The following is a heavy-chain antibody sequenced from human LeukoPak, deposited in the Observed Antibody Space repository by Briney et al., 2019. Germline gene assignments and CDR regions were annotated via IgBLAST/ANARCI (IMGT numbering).Heavy chain of an antibody. J-gene: IGHJ4*02. CDR3: VRTPPNWGADF. CDR2: MSPNSGNT. CDR1: GYTFTSYD. Sequence: VSVKVSCKASGYTFTSYDINWMRQATGQGLEWMGWMSPNSGNTGYAQKFQGRVTMTRDTSTGTAYLELSSLRSEDSAVYYCVRTPPNWGADFWGQGTLVTVSS. D-gene: IGHD7-27*01. V-gene: IGHV1-8*01.